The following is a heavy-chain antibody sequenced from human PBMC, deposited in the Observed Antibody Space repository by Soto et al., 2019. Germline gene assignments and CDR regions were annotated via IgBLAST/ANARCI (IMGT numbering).Heavy chain of an antibody. CDR2: ISSSGSTI. V-gene: IGHV3-48*03. CDR1: GFTFSSYE. D-gene: IGHD1-7*01. Sequence: PAGSLRLSCAASGFTFSSYEMNWVRQAPGKGLEWVSYISSSGSTIYYADSVKGRFTISRDNAKNSLYLQMNSLRAEDTAVYYCARDWATGTTGYYGMDVWGQGTTVTVSS. J-gene: IGHJ6*02. CDR3: ARDWATGTTGYYGMDV.